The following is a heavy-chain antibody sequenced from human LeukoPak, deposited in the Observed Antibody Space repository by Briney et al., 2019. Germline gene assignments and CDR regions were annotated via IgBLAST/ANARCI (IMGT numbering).Heavy chain of an antibody. J-gene: IGHJ4*02. CDR3: ARVKDYYDSSGGY. CDR1: GFTFSSYD. CDR2: ISSSSSYI. V-gene: IGHV3-21*01. D-gene: IGHD3-22*01. Sequence: GGSLRLSCAASGFTFSSYDMNWVRQAPGKGLEWVSSISSSSSYIYFADSVKGRFTISRDNAKNSLYLQMNSLRAEDTAVYYCARVKDYYDSSGGYWGQGTLVTVSS.